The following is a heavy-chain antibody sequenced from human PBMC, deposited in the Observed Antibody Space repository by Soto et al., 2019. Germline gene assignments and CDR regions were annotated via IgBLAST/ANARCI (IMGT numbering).Heavy chain of an antibody. Sequence: GSLRLSCAASGLIFSNYKMHLVRQAPGKGLVWVSRINTDGSIIDYADSVKGRFTVSRDNAKNTLYLQMNSLRADDTAVYYCARDTDGLHYWGQGTLVTVSS. J-gene: IGHJ4*02. CDR2: INTDGSII. CDR1: GLIFSNYK. CDR3: ARDTDGLHY. V-gene: IGHV3-74*01.